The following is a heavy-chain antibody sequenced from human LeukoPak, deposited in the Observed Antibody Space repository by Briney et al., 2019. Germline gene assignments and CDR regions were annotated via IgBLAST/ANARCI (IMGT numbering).Heavy chain of an antibody. CDR1: GFTFSNAW. CDR2: IKQDGSEK. V-gene: IGHV3-7*01. CDR3: ARCFSYEWEPIDAFDI. Sequence: PGGSLRLSCAASGFTFSNAWMSWVRQAPGKGLEWVANIKQDGSEKYYVDSVKGRFTISRDNAKNSLYLQMNSLRAEDTAVYYCARCFSYEWEPIDAFDIWGQGTMVTVSS. D-gene: IGHD1-26*01. J-gene: IGHJ3*02.